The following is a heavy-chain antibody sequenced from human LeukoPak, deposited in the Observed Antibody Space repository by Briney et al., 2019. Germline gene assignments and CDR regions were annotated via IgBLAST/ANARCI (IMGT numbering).Heavy chain of an antibody. CDR1: GFTFSDYY. CDR2: ISSSGSTI. D-gene: IGHD6-19*01. Sequence: GGSLRLSCAASGFTFSDYYMSWIRQAPGKGLEWVSYISSSGSTIYYADSVRGRFTISRDNAKNSLYLQMNSLRAEDTAVYYCASRNSKWLVNYFDYWGQGTLVTVSS. J-gene: IGHJ4*02. V-gene: IGHV3-11*04. CDR3: ASRNSKWLVNYFDY.